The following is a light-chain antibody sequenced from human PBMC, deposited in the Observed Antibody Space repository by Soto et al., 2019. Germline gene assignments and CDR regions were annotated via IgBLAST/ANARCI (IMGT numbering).Light chain of an antibody. CDR3: HVWASSSVNEV. CDR1: NIESTS. Sequence: SYELTQPPSVSVAPGETARITCGGNNIESTSVHWYQQRPGQAPVLVVFDDSDRPSGIPERFSGSNSGNTATLSISRVEAGDEAEYYCHVWASSSVNEVFGGGTQLTV. J-gene: IGLJ7*01. CDR2: DDS. V-gene: IGLV3-21*02.